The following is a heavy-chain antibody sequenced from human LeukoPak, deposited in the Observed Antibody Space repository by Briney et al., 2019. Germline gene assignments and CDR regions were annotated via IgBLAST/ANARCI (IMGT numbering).Heavy chain of an antibody. J-gene: IGHJ6*03. D-gene: IGHD6-19*01. V-gene: IGHV4-30-2*01. Sequence: PSETLSLTCTVSGGSISSGGYYWSWIRQPPGKGLEWIGYIYHSGSTYYNPSLKSRVTISVDRSKNQFSLKLSSVTAADTAVYYCARSSSGWGPGGRDYYYMDVWGKGTTVTVSS. CDR3: ARSSSGWGPGGRDYYYMDV. CDR1: GGSISSGGYY. CDR2: IYHSGST.